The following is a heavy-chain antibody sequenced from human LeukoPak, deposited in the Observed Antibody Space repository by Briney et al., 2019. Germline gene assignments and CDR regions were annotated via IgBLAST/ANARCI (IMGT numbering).Heavy chain of an antibody. V-gene: IGHV1-69*04. CDR1: GGTFSSYS. Sequence: PVASVNVSCKASGGTFSSYSITWVRQAPGQGLEWMGRIIPTLGIANYAQKFQGRVTITADKSTSTAYMELSSLRSEDTAVYYCAGEEERGVTVAGTAFDYWGQGTLVTVSS. D-gene: IGHD6-19*01. CDR3: AGEEERGVTVAGTAFDY. CDR2: IIPTLGIA. J-gene: IGHJ4*02.